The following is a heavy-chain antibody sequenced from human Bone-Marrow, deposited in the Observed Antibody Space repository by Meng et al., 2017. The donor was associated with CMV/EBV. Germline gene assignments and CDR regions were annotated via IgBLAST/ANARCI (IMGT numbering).Heavy chain of an antibody. CDR3: ARASRGSYYYYGMDV. CDR1: GASFSSYC. V-gene: IGHV4-59*01. CDR2: IYYSGST. J-gene: IGHJ6*02. Sequence: SETLSLTCTVSGASFSSYCWSWIRQPPGKGLEWIDYIYYSGSTNYNPSLRSRVTISVDTSKNQFSLKLSSVTAADTAVYYCARASRGSYYYYGMDVWGQGTKVTVS.